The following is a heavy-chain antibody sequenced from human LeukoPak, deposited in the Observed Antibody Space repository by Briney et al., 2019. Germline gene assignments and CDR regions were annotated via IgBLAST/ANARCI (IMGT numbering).Heavy chain of an antibody. CDR2: IYPRSSET. D-gene: IGHD3-22*01. CDR3: ARLDSGGYYYVHY. V-gene: IGHV5-51*01. J-gene: IGHJ4*02. CDR1: GYSFTDYW. Sequence: GESLKISCQTSGYSFTDYWIGWVRQMPGKGLEWMGIIYPRSSETRYTPSFQGQVTFSVDRAISTAYLQWNGLKASDTAIFYCARLDSGGYYYVHYWGQGTLVTVSS.